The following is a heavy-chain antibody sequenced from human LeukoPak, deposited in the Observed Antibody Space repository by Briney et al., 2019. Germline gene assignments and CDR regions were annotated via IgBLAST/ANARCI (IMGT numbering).Heavy chain of an antibody. CDR3: ARSTPGDNWFDP. CDR2: IYYSGGT. V-gene: IGHV4-59*01. D-gene: IGHD1-1*01. J-gene: IGHJ5*02. Sequence: PSETLSLTCTVSGGSISTYYWSWIRQPPGKGLEWIGYIYYSGGTTYNPSLESRVTISVDTSKNQFSLRVSSVTAADTAVYYCARSTPGDNWFDPWGQGTLVTVSS. CDR1: GGSISTYY.